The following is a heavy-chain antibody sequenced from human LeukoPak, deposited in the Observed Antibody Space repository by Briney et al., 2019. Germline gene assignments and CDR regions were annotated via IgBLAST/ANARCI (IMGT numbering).Heavy chain of an antibody. V-gene: IGHV4-39*01. CDR1: GGSISSSTYY. CDR3: ASTRSVFRWYYFDN. J-gene: IGHJ4*01. Sequence: SETLSLTRTVSGGSISSSTYYWGWIRQPPGKGLEWIGSIYYSGTTYYHPSLKGRLTMSIDTSRNLFSLRLSSVTAADTAVYYCASTRSVFRWYYFDNWGQGTRITVSS. CDR2: IYYSGTT. D-gene: IGHD2-15*01.